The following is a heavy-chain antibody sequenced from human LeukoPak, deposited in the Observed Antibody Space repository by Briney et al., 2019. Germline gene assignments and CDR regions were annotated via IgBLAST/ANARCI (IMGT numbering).Heavy chain of an antibody. CDR1: GGSISAYY. CDR2: VTNSGGS. CDR3: ATEGDTAGRQVVDS. J-gene: IGHJ4*02. Sequence: SETLSLTCAAYGGSISAYYWSWVRQPPGKGLEWLGEVTNSGGSNFNPSLKSRVTLSADTFKNQFSLKLSSVTAADTAVYYCATEGDTAGRQVVDSWGQGTLVTVSS. D-gene: IGHD6-6*01. V-gene: IGHV4-34*01.